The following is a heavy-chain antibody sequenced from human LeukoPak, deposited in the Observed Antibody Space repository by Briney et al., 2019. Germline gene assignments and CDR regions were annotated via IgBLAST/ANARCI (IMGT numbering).Heavy chain of an antibody. J-gene: IGHJ5*02. V-gene: IGHV3-21*01. CDR2: ISTSSSYT. Sequence: PGGSLRLSCAASGFTFSSYSMNWVRQAPGKGLEWVSSISTSSSYTYYADSVKGRFTISRDNAKNSLYLQMNSLRAEDTAVYYCAREAGGYCSGGSCSDTGGFDPWGQGTLVTVSS. CDR1: GFTFSSYS. D-gene: IGHD2-15*01. CDR3: AREAGGYCSGGSCSDTGGFDP.